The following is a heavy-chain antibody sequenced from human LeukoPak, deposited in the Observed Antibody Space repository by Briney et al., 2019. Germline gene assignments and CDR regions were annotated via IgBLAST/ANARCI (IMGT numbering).Heavy chain of an antibody. J-gene: IGHJ4*02. CDR1: GFTFSRYS. D-gene: IGHD5-12*01. V-gene: IGHV3-21*04. Sequence: PGGSLRLSCAASGFTFSRYSMNWVRQAPGKGLEWVSSITSSSNYIYYTNSVKGRFTISRDNAKNSLYLQMNSLRPEDTAVYYCAKIVATIAHYYFDYWGQGTLVTVSS. CDR2: ITSSSNYI. CDR3: AKIVATIAHYYFDY.